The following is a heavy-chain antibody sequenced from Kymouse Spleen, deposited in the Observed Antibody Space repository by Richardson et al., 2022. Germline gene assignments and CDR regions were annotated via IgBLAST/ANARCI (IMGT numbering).Heavy chain of an antibody. J-gene: IGHJ4*02. V-gene: IGHV3-33*01. CDR3: ARASYYYDGPHRY. CDR2: IWYDGSNK. Sequence: QVQLVESGGGVVQPGRSLRLSCAASGFTFSSYGMHWVRQAPGKGLEWVAVIWYDGSNKYYADSVKGRFTISRDNSKNTLYLQMNSLRAEDTAVYYCARASYYYDGPHRYWGQGTLVTVSS. CDR1: GFTFSSYG. D-gene: IGHD3-22*01.